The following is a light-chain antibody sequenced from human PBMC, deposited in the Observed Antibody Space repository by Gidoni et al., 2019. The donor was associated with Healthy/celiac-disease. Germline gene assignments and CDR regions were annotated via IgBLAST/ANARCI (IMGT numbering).Light chain of an antibody. CDR2: SNN. Sequence: QSVLTHPPSASGPPGQRVTISCSGSSSNIGSNTVNWYQQLPGTAPKLLLYSNNQRPSGVPDRFSGSKSGTSASLAISGLQSEDEADYYCAAWDDSLNGWVFGGGTKLTVL. V-gene: IGLV1-44*01. CDR3: AAWDDSLNGWV. J-gene: IGLJ3*02. CDR1: SSNIGSNT.